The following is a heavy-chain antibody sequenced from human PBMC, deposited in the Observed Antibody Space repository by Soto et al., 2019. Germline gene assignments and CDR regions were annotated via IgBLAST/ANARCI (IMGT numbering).Heavy chain of an antibody. V-gene: IGHV1-46*03. J-gene: IGHJ4*02. Sequence: QVQLVQPGAEVKKPGASVKFSCKASGYIFTNFYIHWVRQAPGQGLEWIGIINPNGGSTNYAQNFQGKVTMARDTSTSTVYMDLSSPGSEDTAGYYCTRGLASGDYWGQGTLITVSS. D-gene: IGHD6-6*01. CDR1: GYIFTNFY. CDR2: INPNGGST. CDR3: TRGLASGDY.